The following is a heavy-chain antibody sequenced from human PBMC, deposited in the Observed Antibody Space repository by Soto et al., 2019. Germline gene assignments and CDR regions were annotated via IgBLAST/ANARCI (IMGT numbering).Heavy chain of an antibody. J-gene: IGHJ5*02. V-gene: IGHV1-8*01. D-gene: IGHD3-16*01. CDR3: ARMATFGSLNWFDP. CDR1: GYIFTNND. CDR2: MNPVSGDT. Sequence: ASVKVSCKAYGYIFTNNDVSWVRQATGQGLEWMGWMNPVSGDTGYAQKFQGIVTMTRDTSIATAYMELSSLRSDDTAIYYCARMATFGSLNWFDPWGQGTLVTVSS.